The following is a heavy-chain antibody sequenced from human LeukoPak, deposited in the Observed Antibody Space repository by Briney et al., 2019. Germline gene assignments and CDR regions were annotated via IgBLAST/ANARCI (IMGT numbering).Heavy chain of an antibody. CDR2: ISWNSGSI. V-gene: IGHV3-9*01. Sequence: GGSLRLSCAAAGFTFDGYAMHWVRQAPGKGLEWVSGISWNSGSIGYADSVKGRFTISRDNAKNSLYLQMNSLRAEDTALYYCAKDILPGIVVVAAATFGAFDIWGQGTMVTVSS. CDR1: GFTFDGYA. J-gene: IGHJ3*02. D-gene: IGHD2-2*01. CDR3: AKDILPGIVVVAAATFGAFDI.